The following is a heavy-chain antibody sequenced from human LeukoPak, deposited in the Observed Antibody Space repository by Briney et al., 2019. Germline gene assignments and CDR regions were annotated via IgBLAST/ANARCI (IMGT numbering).Heavy chain of an antibody. CDR2: IYYSGST. CDR3: ARHFREVEWYGEFDY. CDR1: GGSISSCY. J-gene: IGHJ4*02. Sequence: SETLSLTCTVSGGSISSCYWSWIRQPPGKGLEWIGYIYYSGSTNYNPSLKSRVTISVDTSKNQFSLKLSSVTAADTAVYYCARHFREVEWYGEFDYWGQGTLVTVSS. V-gene: IGHV4-59*08. D-gene: IGHD3-10*01.